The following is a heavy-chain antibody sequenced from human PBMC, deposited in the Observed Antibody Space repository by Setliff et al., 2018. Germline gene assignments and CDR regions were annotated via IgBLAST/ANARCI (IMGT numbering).Heavy chain of an antibody. CDR3: FRGPGPSVVVAMPFHR. V-gene: IGHV1-18*01. CDR1: GYNFITFG. Sequence: GASVKVSCKTSGYNFITFGISWVRHAPGQELELMGWISPYNEKTNYAEKFQGRVTMTTDTSTTTVYMEVSSQRSDGTSVYYCFRGPGPSVVVAMPFHRWGQGTLGTVSS. CDR2: ISPYNEKT. J-gene: IGHJ5*02. D-gene: IGHD5-12*01.